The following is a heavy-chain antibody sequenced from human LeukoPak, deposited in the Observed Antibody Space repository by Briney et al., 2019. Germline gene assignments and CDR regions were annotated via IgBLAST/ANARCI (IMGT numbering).Heavy chain of an antibody. CDR3: ARLRALSGHRGAFDI. D-gene: IGHD5/OR15-5a*01. CDR2: VYYTGNA. CDR1: GDSISNHIYY. V-gene: IGHV4-39*02. J-gene: IGHJ3*02. Sequence: PSETLSLTCAVSGDSISNHIYYWDWIRQTPGKGLEWIGAVYYTGNAYYNPSLKSRVTISVDTSDNRFSLHLSSVNAADTAIYYCARLRALSGHRGAFDIWGQGTLVTVSS.